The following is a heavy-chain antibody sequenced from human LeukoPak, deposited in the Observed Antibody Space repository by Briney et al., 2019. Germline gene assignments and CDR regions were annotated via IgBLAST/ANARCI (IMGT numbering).Heavy chain of an antibody. CDR1: GYAFSGYY. D-gene: IGHD3-10*01. CDR2: INPTSGAT. CDR3: ASYNPRSYYGMDV. J-gene: IGHJ6*02. Sequence: ASLKVSCKASGYAFSGYYMHWVRQAPGQGLEWMGWINPTSGATNYAPTFQGRVTMTRDTSISTAYMELSSVTSDDTAIYFCASYNPRSYYGMDVWGQGTTVTVSS. V-gene: IGHV1-2*02.